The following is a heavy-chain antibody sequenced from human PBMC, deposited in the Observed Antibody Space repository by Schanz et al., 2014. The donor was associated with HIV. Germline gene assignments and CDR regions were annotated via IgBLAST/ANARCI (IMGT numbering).Heavy chain of an antibody. V-gene: IGHV3-23*01. Sequence: EVQLLESGGGLVLPGGSLRVSCAVSGFTLSGYTMSWVRQAPGKGLEWVSSISVTGDNTYYADSVKGRFTISRDNSKNTMFLQMNSLRVEDTAIYYCAKIRGTRGAYDGMDVWGQGTTVTVSS. J-gene: IGHJ6*02. CDR2: ISVTGDNT. CDR1: GFTLSGYT. D-gene: IGHD3-10*01. CDR3: AKIRGTRGAYDGMDV.